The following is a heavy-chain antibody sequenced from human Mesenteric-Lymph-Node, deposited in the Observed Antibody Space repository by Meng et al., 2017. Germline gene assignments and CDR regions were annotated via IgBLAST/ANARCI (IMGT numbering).Heavy chain of an antibody. D-gene: IGHD6-13*01. CDR3: SRGISAAGFDY. J-gene: IGHJ4*02. CDR1: GYSIRRDYY. CDR2: VYHSGST. Sequence: SETLSLTCAVSGYSIRRDYYWIWIRQPPGKGLEWIASVYHSGSTSYSPSLENRVTISIDTSKNQFSLKMTSVTAADTAVYYCSRGISAAGFDYWGQGTLVTVSS. V-gene: IGHV4-38-2*01.